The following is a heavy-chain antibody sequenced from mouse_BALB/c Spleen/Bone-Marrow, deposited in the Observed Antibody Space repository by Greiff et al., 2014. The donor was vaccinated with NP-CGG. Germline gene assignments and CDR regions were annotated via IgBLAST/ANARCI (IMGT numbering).Heavy chain of an antibody. Sequence: VQLQQSGAEPMKPGASVKISCKATGYTFSSYWIEWVKQRPGHGLEWIGEILPGSGSTNYNEKFKGKATFTADTSSNTAYMQLSSLTSEDSAVYYCARRGYDGAYWGQGTLVTVSA. CDR3: ARRGYDGAY. CDR2: ILPGSGST. CDR1: GYTFSSYW. D-gene: IGHD2-14*01. J-gene: IGHJ3*01. V-gene: IGHV1-9*01.